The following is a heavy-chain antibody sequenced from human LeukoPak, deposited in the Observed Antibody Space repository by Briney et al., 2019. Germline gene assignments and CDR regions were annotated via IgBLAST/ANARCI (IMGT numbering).Heavy chain of an antibody. CDR2: MNPNSGNT. CDR3: ARVKRVYYYYYYMDV. J-gene: IGHJ6*03. V-gene: IGHV1-8*01. Sequence: ASVKVSCKASGYTFTSYDINWVRQATGQGLEWMGWMNPNSGNTGYAQKFQGRVTMTRNTSISTAYMELSSLRSEDTAVYYCARVKRVYYYYYYMDVWGKGTTVTVSS. CDR1: GYTFTSYD. D-gene: IGHD5-24*01.